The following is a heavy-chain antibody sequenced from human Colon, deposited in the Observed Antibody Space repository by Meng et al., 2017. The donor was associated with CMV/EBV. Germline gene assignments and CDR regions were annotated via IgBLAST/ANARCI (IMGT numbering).Heavy chain of an antibody. V-gene: IGHV4-31*03. D-gene: IGHD5-12*01. J-gene: IGHJ4*02. CDR3: ARDSGYGHFDY. CDR1: NCSIPSGGYS. Sequence: FTVSNCSIPSGGYSWSWIRHVPGKGLEWIGYMYYTGSTFYNPSLKSRTTISVSTSENQFSLKLTSMTAADTAVYYCARDSGYGHFDYWGQGVLVTVSS. CDR2: MYYTGST.